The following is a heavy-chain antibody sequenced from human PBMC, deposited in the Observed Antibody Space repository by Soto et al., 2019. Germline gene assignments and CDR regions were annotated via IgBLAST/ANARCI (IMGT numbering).Heavy chain of an antibody. CDR2: IYYSGST. D-gene: IGHD5-12*01. V-gene: IGHV4-39*01. J-gene: IGHJ6*03. CDR1: GGSISSSSYY. CDR3: ARIEGWIPYYYYYYMDV. Sequence: SETLSLTCTVSGGSISSSSYYWGWIRQPPGKGLEWIGSIYYSGSTYYNPSRKSRVTISVDTSKNQFSLKLSSVTAADTAVYYCARIEGWIPYYYYYYMDVWGKGTTVTVSS.